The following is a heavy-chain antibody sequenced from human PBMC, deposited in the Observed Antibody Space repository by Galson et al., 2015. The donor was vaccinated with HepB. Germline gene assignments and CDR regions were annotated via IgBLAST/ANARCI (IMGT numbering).Heavy chain of an antibody. V-gene: IGHV4-59*01. D-gene: IGHD3-10*01. Sequence: QVQLQESGPGLVKPSETLSLTCTVSGGSLSRYYWSWIRQPPGKGLEWIGYIYYSGSTNYNPSLKSRVTISVDTSKNQFSLKLSSVTAADTAVYYCARWGGPYYYYGMDVWGQGTTVTVSS. CDR2: IYYSGST. CDR3: ARWGGPYYYYGMDV. CDR1: GGSLSRYY. J-gene: IGHJ6*02.